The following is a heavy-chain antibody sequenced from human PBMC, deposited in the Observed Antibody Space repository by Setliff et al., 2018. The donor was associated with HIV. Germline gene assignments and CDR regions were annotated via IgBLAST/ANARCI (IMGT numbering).Heavy chain of an antibody. CDR3: ARNTDVDSVYRPFHI. V-gene: IGHV3-7*03. Sequence: PGWSLRLSCAASGFSFNNYWMTWVRQAPGKGLEWVADIKRDGSQKEYGDAVKGRFTISRDNAKNSLYLQMNSLRAEDTAVYYCARNTDVDSVYRPFHIWGQGTMVTVSS. J-gene: IGHJ3*02. CDR1: GFSFNNYW. CDR2: IKRDGSQK. D-gene: IGHD1-26*01.